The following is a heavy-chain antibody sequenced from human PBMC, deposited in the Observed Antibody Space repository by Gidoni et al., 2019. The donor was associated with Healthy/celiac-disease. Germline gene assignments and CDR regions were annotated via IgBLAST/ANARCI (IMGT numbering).Heavy chain of an antibody. CDR3: VKEKALGYCSSTSCSGFDY. V-gene: IGHV3-64D*06. J-gene: IGHJ4*02. D-gene: IGHD2-2*01. CDR1: GFTFSSYA. CDR2: ISSNGGST. Sequence: EVQLVESGGGLVQPGGSLRLSCSASGFTFSSYAMPWVRQAPGKGLEYVSAISSNGGSTYYADSVKGRFTISRDNSKNTLYLQMSSLRAEDTAVYYCVKEKALGYCSSTSCSGFDYWGQGTLVTVSS.